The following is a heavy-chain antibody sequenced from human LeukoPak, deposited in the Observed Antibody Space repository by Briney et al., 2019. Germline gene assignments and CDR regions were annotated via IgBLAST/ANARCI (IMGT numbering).Heavy chain of an antibody. J-gene: IGHJ4*02. D-gene: IGHD6-13*01. CDR1: GGSISSSSYY. V-gene: IGHV4-39*01. CDR3: ARAAAGSVY. CDR2: IYYSGST. Sequence: PSETLSLTCTVSGGSISSSSYYWGWIRQPPGEGLEWIGSIYYSGSTYYNPSLKSRVTISVDTSKNQFSLKLSSVTAADTAVYYCARAAAGSVYWGQGTLVTVSS.